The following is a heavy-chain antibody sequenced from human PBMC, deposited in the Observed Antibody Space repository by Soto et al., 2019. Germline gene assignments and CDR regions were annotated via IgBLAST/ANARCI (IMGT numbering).Heavy chain of an antibody. V-gene: IGHV3-23*01. CDR1: GFTFSSYA. D-gene: IGHD2-8*02. CDR3: AKDRMLIARGGGVFDY. J-gene: IGHJ4*02. CDR2: ISGSGGST. Sequence: VQLLESGGGLVQPGGSLRLSCAASGFTFSSYAMSWVRQAPGKGLEWVSAISGSGGSTYYADSVKGRFTISRDNSKNTLYLQMNSLRAEDTAVYYCAKDRMLIARGGGVFDYWGQGTLVTVSS.